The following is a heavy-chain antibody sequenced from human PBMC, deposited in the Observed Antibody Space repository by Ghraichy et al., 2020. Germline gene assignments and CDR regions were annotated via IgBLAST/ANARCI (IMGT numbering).Heavy chain of an antibody. Sequence: LTCAASGFTFSSYAMHWVRQAPGKGLEWVAVISYDGSNKYYADSVKGRFTISRDNSKNTLYLQMNSLRAEDTAVYYCARDRRDGYVHWYFDLWGRGTLVTVSS. CDR3: ARDRRDGYVHWYFDL. CDR1: GFTFSSYA. V-gene: IGHV3-30*04. D-gene: IGHD5-24*01. CDR2: ISYDGSNK. J-gene: IGHJ2*01.